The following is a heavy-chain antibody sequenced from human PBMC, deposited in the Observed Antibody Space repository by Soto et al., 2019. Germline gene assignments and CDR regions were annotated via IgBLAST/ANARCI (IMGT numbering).Heavy chain of an antibody. CDR2: IRSKAYGGTT. V-gene: IGHV3-49*04. J-gene: IGHJ6*02. Sequence: GGSLRLSCTASGFTFGDYAMSWVRQAPGKGLEWVGFIRSKAYGGTTEYAASVKGRFTISRDDSKSIAYLQMNSLKTEDTAVYYCTRVYCSSTSCYRGGYYYGMDVWGQGTTVTVSS. CDR3: TRVYCSSTSCYRGGYYYGMDV. CDR1: GFTFGDYA. D-gene: IGHD2-2*02.